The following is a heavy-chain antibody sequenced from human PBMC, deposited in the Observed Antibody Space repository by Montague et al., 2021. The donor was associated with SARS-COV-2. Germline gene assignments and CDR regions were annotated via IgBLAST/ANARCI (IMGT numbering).Heavy chain of an antibody. D-gene: IGHD3-3*01. CDR2: IYYSGST. V-gene: IGHV4-61*01. J-gene: IGHJ5*02. CDR1: GGSISSSSYY. Sequence: SETLSLTCTVSGGSISSSSYYWSWIRQSPGKGLQWLGYIYYSGSTDYNPSLKSRVTMSVDTSKNQLSLRLNSVTTADTAAYFCAKAGGLYDYWGGYSSSAGFFDPWGQGILVTVSS. CDR3: AKAGGLYDYWGGYSSSAGFFDP.